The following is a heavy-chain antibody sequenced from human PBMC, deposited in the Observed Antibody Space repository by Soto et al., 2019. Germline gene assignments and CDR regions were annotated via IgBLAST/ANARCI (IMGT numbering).Heavy chain of an antibody. J-gene: IGHJ4*02. CDR1: GYTFTNYG. CDR3: ARTPRMAARYYFDY. V-gene: IGHV1-8*01. D-gene: IGHD2-8*01. CDR2: MYPNSGNT. Sequence: ASVKVSCKASGYTFTNYGINWVRQATGQGPEWMGWMYPNSGNTGYAQKFQGRVTMTRNTSISTAYMELSSLRSEDTAVYYCARTPRMAARYYFDYWGQGTLVTVSS.